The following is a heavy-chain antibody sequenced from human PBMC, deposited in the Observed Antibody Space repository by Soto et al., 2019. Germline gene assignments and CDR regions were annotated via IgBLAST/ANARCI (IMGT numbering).Heavy chain of an antibody. CDR1: GYTFTSYG. D-gene: IGHD6-13*01. CDR3: ARDLTYSSSWYQYSYYCYGMDV. CDR2: ISAYNGNT. Sequence: QVQPVQSGAEVKKPGASVKVSCKASGYTFTSYGISWVRQAPGQGLEWMGWISAYNGNTNYAQKLQGRVTMTTDTSTSTAYMELRRLRSDDTAVYYCARDLTYSSSWYQYSYYCYGMDVWGQGTTVTVSS. V-gene: IGHV1-18*04. J-gene: IGHJ6*02.